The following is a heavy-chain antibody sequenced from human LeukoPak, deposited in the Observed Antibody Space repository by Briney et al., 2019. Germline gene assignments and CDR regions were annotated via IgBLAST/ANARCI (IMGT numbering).Heavy chain of an antibody. J-gene: IGHJ4*02. CDR2: INGDGRST. CDR3: ARDCMYNTNCVGC. V-gene: IGHV3-74*01. D-gene: IGHD2-2*01. CDR1: GFTFSSYW. Sequence: PGGSLRLSCAASGFTFSSYWMHWVRQAPGKGLVWASRINGDGRSTTYADSVKGRFTISRDNAENTLYLQMNSLRADDTAVYYCARDCMYNTNCVGCWGQGTLVTVSS.